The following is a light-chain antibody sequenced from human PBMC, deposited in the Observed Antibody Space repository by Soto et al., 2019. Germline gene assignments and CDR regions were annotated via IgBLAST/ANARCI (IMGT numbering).Light chain of an antibody. CDR2: DVS. CDR3: SSYTSSSTLGV. CDR1: SSDVGGYNY. J-gene: IGLJ2*01. V-gene: IGLV2-14*01. Sequence: QSALTQPASVSWSPGQSITISCTGTSSDVGGYNYVSWYQQHPGKAPKLMIYDVSNRPSGVSNRFSGSKSGNTAYLTISGLQAEDEADYYCSSYTSSSTLGVFGGGTKLTVL.